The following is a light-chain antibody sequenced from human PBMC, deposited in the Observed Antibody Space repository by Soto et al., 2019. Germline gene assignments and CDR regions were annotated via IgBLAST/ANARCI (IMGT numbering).Light chain of an antibody. Sequence: EVVLTQSPVTLSLSPGERATLSCRASQDVGRYLAWYQQKPGQAPRLLIYDASNRATGIPARFSGSGSGTDFTLTINSLEPQYFAVYFCQRRSIWNTFGHGTKLQLK. CDR2: DAS. J-gene: IGKJ2*01. CDR3: QRRSIWNT. V-gene: IGKV3-11*01. CDR1: QDVGRY.